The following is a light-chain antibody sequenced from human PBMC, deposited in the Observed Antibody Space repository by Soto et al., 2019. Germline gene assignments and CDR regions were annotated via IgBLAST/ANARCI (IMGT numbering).Light chain of an antibody. Sequence: DIVMTQSPDSLAVSLGERATINCKSSQSVLYSSNNKNYLAWYQQKPGQPPKLLIYWASTRDSGVPDRFSGSGSGTDFTLTISSLQAEDVAVYSCQQYYSTPFTFGPGTKVDLK. CDR3: QQYYSTPFT. CDR1: QSVLYSSNNKNY. J-gene: IGKJ3*01. CDR2: WAS. V-gene: IGKV4-1*01.